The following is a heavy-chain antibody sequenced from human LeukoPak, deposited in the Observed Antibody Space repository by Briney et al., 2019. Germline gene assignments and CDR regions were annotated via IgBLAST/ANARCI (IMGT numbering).Heavy chain of an antibody. CDR3: ARVDEGEPEEGDAFDI. Sequence: GGSLRLSCAASKFSFSDYYMSWIRQAPGKGLEWVSSISSTSSTKYYTDSVRGRFTISRDNAKNSLYLQMNSLRAEDTAVYYCARVDEGEPEEGDAFDIWGQGTMVTVSS. D-gene: IGHD1-14*01. CDR2: ISSTSSTK. CDR1: KFSFSDYY. J-gene: IGHJ3*02. V-gene: IGHV3-11*04.